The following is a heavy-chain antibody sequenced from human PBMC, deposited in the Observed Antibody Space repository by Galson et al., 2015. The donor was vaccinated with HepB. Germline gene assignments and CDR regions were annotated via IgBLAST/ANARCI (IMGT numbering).Heavy chain of an antibody. Sequence: SLRLSCAASGFTFSKAWMTWIRQAPGKGLQWVGRIKSKAGGATTEYAASVKDRFTISRDDSKNKFYLQMNSLKSEDTAVYYCATASVTYFDYWGLGTRVIVSS. CDR1: GFTFSKAW. V-gene: IGHV3-15*01. D-gene: IGHD2-21*02. CDR2: IKSKAGGATT. J-gene: IGHJ4*02. CDR3: ATASVTYFDY.